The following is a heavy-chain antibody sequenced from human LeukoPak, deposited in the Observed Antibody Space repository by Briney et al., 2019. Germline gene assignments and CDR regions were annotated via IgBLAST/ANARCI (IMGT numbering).Heavy chain of an antibody. D-gene: IGHD3-22*01. V-gene: IGHV4-39*01. CDR3: ARPGYYDNSGFNFDY. J-gene: IGHJ4*02. CDR2: INYSGYT. CDR1: GGSIRSSTVY. Sequence: PSETLSLTCTVSGGSIRSSTVYRGWIRQPPGKGLEWIGGINYSGYTYYNPSLKSRVTISVDTPKNQFSLKLSSVTAADTAVYYCARPGYYDNSGFNFDYWGQGTLVTVSS.